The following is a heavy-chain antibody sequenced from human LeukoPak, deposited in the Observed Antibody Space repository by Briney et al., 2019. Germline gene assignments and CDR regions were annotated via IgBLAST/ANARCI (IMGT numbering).Heavy chain of an antibody. CDR1: GYTFTSYD. V-gene: IGHV1-8*01. J-gene: IGHJ4*02. D-gene: IGHD2-21*02. CDR2: MNPNSGNT. CDR3: ARSSVVVTAADFDY. Sequence: ASVKVSCKASGYTFTSYDINWVRQATGQGLEWMGWMNPNSGNTGYARKFQGRVTMTRNTSISTAYMELSSLRSEDTAVYYCARSSVVVTAADFDYWGQGTLVTVSS.